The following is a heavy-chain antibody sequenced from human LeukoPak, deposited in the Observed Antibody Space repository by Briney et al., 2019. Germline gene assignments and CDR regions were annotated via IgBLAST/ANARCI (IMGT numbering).Heavy chain of an antibody. Sequence: GASVKVSCKASGGTFSSYAISWVRQAPGQGLEWMGRIIPILGIANYAQKFQGRVTITADKSTSTAYMELSSLRSEDTAVYYCARAPVKEGCSGSYYYYMDVWGKGTTVTVSS. CDR3: ARAPVKEGCSGSYYYYMDV. D-gene: IGHD3-10*02. V-gene: IGHV1-69*04. CDR2: IIPILGIA. CDR1: GGTFSSYA. J-gene: IGHJ6*03.